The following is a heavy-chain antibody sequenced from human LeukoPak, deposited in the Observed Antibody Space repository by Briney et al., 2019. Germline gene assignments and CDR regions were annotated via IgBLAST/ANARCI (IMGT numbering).Heavy chain of an antibody. Sequence: PSETLSLTCSVSGDSVTNYYWSWIRQPPGKGLEYIGYIFYRGNSNYSPSLKSRLTMSVDTSRNQLSLKLSSVTAADTAVYYCARVEGGSSWYSLDYWGQGTLVTVSS. J-gene: IGHJ4*02. D-gene: IGHD6-13*01. CDR1: GDSVTNYY. V-gene: IGHV4-59*02. CDR2: IFYRGNS. CDR3: ARVEGGSSWYSLDY.